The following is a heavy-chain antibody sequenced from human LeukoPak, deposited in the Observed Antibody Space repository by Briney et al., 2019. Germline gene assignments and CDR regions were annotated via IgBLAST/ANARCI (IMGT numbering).Heavy chain of an antibody. CDR3: ARVLSVAGPFDY. V-gene: IGHV1-2*02. Sequence: ASVKVSCKASGYTFTGYYMHWVRQAPGQGLEWMGWINPNSGGTNYAQKFQGRVTMTRDTSNSTAYMELSRLRSDDTAVYYCARVLSVAGPFDYWGQGTLVTVSS. CDR1: GYTFTGYY. D-gene: IGHD6-19*01. J-gene: IGHJ4*02. CDR2: INPNSGGT.